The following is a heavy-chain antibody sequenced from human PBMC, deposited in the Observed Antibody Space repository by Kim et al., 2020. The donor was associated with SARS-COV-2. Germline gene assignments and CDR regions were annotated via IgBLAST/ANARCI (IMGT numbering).Heavy chain of an antibody. D-gene: IGHD2-8*01. CDR3: ARLNGGAY. Sequence: SETLSLTCTVSGGSISSTSYYWGWIRQPPGKGLEWIGSIYYTGNTHYNSSLKNRVTITVDTSQNQFSLNLRSVTAADTAVYYCARLNGGAYWGHGTLV. V-gene: IGHV4-39*01. CDR2: IYYTGNT. J-gene: IGHJ4*01. CDR1: GGSISSTSYY.